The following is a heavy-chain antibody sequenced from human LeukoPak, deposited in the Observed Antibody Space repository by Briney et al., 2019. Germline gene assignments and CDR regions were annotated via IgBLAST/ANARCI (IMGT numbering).Heavy chain of an antibody. CDR1: EFTLSRNY. Sequence: GGSLRLSCTASEFTLSRNYMLWVRQAPGKGLEWGSLIFSNGDTHYADSVKGRFTISRDTSKNTVSLQMNSLRVEDTAMYYCTRDQMNYWGQGTLVTVSS. J-gene: IGHJ4*02. CDR3: TRDQMNY. CDR2: IFSNGDT. V-gene: IGHV3-53*01. D-gene: IGHD5-24*01.